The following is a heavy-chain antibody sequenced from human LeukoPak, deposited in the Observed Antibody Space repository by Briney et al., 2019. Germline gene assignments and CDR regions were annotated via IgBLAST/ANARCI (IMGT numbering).Heavy chain of an antibody. CDR1: GFIFSSFG. D-gene: IGHD3-22*01. Sequence: GGSLRLSCAASGFIFSSFGMHWVRQAPGKGLEWVAVIWHDGSYKYYLDSVKGRFTISRDNAKNTLYLQMNNLRVEDTAVYYCARVGDYENSGSQPFDYWGQGTLVTVSS. CDR3: ARVGDYENSGSQPFDY. CDR2: IWHDGSYK. J-gene: IGHJ4*02. V-gene: IGHV3-33*01.